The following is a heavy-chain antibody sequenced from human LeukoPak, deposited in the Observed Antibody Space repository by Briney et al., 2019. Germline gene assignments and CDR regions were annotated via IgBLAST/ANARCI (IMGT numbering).Heavy chain of an antibody. V-gene: IGHV4-39*01. D-gene: IGHD4-23*01. CDR2: IYYGGST. Sequence: SETLSLTCTVSGGSISSSNYYWGWIRQPPGKGLEWIGTIYYGGSTYYNPSLKSRVTISVDTSKNQFSLKLSSVTAADTAVYFCARGPNYGGNSKDFDYWGQGTLVTVSS. CDR1: GGSISSSNYY. J-gene: IGHJ4*02. CDR3: ARGPNYGGNSKDFDY.